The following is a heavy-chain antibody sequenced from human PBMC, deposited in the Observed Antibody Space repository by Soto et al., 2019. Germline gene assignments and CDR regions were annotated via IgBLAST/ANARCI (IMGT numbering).Heavy chain of an antibody. D-gene: IGHD6-13*01. V-gene: IGHV4-31*03. J-gene: IGHJ4*02. CDR1: GGSISSGGYY. Sequence: SETLSLTCTVSGGSISSGGYYWSWIRQHPGKGLEWIGYIYYSGSTYYNPSLKSRVTISVDTSKNQFSLKLSSVTAADTAVYYCASSLAAAGHVFDYWGQGTLVTVSS. CDR2: IYYSGST. CDR3: ASSLAAAGHVFDY.